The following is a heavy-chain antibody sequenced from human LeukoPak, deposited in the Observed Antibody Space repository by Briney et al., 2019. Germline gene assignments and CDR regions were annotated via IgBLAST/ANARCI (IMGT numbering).Heavy chain of an antibody. V-gene: IGHV4-59*01. J-gene: IGHJ3*02. CDR2: IYYSGRA. D-gene: IGHD4-17*01. CDR1: GGSISSYS. Sequence: SETLSRTCSVSGGSISSYSWSWIRQPPGKGLECIGYIYYSGRANYNPSLKSRVTISVDTSKNQFSLKLSSVTAADTAVYYCARGGHYGDSDAFDIWGQGTMVTVSS. CDR3: ARGGHYGDSDAFDI.